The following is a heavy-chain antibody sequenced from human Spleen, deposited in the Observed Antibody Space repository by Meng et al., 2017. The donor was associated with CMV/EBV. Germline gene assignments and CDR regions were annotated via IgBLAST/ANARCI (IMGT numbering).Heavy chain of an antibody. Sequence: ASVKVSCKASGCSLSSYYMHWVRQAPGQGLEWMAMINPTGDFIRYAQKFQGRVTVTRDTSASRVYLDLNSLRSEDTAVYYCARGKIGYCSGASCYPGDYWGQGTLVTVSS. CDR3: ARGKIGYCSGASCYPGDY. V-gene: IGHV1-46*01. D-gene: IGHD2-15*01. CDR1: GCSLSSYY. J-gene: IGHJ4*03. CDR2: INPTGDFI.